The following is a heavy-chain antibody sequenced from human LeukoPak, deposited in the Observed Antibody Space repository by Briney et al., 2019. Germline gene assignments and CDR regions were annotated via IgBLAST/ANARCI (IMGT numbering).Heavy chain of an antibody. J-gene: IGHJ4*02. CDR2: ISGSGGST. V-gene: IGHV3-23*01. CDR1: GFTFDDYA. D-gene: IGHD5-18*01. CDR3: AKRIQSAMATGY. Sequence: PGRSLRLSCAASGFTFDDYAMHWVRQAPGKGLEWVSDISGSGGSTYYADSVKGRFTISRDNSKNTLYLQMNSLRAEDTAVYYCAKRIQSAMATGYWGQGTLVTVSS.